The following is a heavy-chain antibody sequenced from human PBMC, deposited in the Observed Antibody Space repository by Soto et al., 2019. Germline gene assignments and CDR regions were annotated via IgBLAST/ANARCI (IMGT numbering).Heavy chain of an antibody. CDR2: IYYSGST. D-gene: IGHD3-22*01. Sequence: PSETMSIRCTVCSGSISSSSYSWGWIRQPPGKGLEWIGSIYYSGSTYYNPSLKSRVTISVDTSKNQFSLKLSSVTAADTAVYYCAGVYGTTYDSSGYYNYWGQGTLVTVSS. V-gene: IGHV4-39*01. CDR1: SGSISSSSYS. J-gene: IGHJ4*02. CDR3: AGVYGTTYDSSGYYNY.